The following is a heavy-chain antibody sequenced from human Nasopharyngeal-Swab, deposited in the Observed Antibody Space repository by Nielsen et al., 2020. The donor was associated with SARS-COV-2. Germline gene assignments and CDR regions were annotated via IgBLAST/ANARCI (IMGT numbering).Heavy chain of an antibody. CDR1: GGSFSGYY. CDR2: IYYRGST. V-gene: IGHV4-59*08. Sequence: SQTLSPTCAVYGGSFSGYYWSWIRQLPGRGLEWIGYIYYRGSTNYNPSLKSRVTISVDTSKNQFSLKLNSVTAAYTAVYYFASRGLGYCSGGSCSNAFDIWGQGTMVTVSS. D-gene: IGHD2-15*01. J-gene: IGHJ3*02. CDR3: ASRGLGYCSGGSCSNAFDI.